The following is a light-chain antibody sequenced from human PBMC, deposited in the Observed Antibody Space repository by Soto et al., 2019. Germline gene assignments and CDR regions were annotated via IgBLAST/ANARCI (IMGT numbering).Light chain of an antibody. Sequence: DIQMTQFPSSLSASVGDRVTLTCRASQGIRNDLGWYQQKQGKAPQRLIYAASSSHSGVPSRFSGSGSGTKFTLAISSLQHDDSSIFYWLQSSTYPLTFGQGTKVEIK. V-gene: IGKV1-17*01. J-gene: IGKJ1*01. CDR1: QGIRND. CDR2: AAS. CDR3: LQSSTYPLT.